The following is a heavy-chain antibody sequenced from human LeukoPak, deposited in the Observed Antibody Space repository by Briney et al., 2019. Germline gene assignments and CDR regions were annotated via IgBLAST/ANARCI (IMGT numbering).Heavy chain of an antibody. Sequence: SETLSLTCTVSGGSISSYYWSWIRQPPGKGLEWIGYIYYSGSTNYNPSLKSRVTISVDTSKNQFSLKLSSVTAADTAVYYCARVSEEDYFDYWGQGTLVTVSS. CDR1: GGSISSYY. V-gene: IGHV4-59*01. J-gene: IGHJ4*02. CDR3: ARVSEEDYFDY. CDR2: IYYSGST.